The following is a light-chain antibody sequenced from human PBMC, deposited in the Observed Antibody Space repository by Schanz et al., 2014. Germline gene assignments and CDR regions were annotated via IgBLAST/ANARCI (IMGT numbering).Light chain of an antibody. CDR2: DAS. J-gene: IGKJ3*01. Sequence: EIVLTQSPATLSLSPGERATLSCRASQSVSSSSLAWYQQKPGQAPRLLIYDASNRATGIPARFSGSGSGTDLTLTISRLEPEDSAVYYCHQYGTSPFTFGPGTTVDIK. CDR1: QSVSSSS. V-gene: IGKV3-20*01. CDR3: HQYGTSPFT.